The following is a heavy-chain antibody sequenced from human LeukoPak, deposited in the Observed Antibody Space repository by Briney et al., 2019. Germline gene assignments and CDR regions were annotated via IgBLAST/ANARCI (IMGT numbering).Heavy chain of an antibody. D-gene: IGHD5-18*01. CDR1: GFTFNDYA. CDR3: AKSPNSFDFYYYMDV. V-gene: IGHV3-9*01. CDR2: ISWNSGSI. J-gene: IGHJ6*03. Sequence: GGSLRLSCAASGFTFNDYAMHWVRQASGKGLEWVSGISWNSGSIGYADSVEGRFTISRDNAKNSLYLQMNSLRPEDTALYYCAKSPNSFDFYYYMDVWGKGTTVTVSS.